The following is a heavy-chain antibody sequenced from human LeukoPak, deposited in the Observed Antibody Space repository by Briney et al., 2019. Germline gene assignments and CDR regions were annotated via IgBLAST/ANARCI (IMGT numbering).Heavy chain of an antibody. CDR3: AREKARSCSGGSCYPDAFDI. CDR2: IIPIFGTA. J-gene: IGHJ3*02. Sequence: GASVKVSCKASGGTFSSYAISWVRQAPGEGLEWMGGIIPIFGTANNAQKFQGRVTITADKSTSTAYMELSSLRSEDTAVYYCAREKARSCSGGSCYPDAFDIWGQGTMVTVSS. CDR1: GGTFSSYA. V-gene: IGHV1-69*06. D-gene: IGHD2-15*01.